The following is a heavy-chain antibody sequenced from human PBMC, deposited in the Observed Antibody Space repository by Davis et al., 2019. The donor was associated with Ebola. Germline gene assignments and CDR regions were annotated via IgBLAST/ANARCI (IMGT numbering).Heavy chain of an antibody. CDR2: IKQDGSEK. CDR3: TTTTGNKKDY. J-gene: IGHJ4*02. Sequence: GESLKISCAASGFTFSSYWMSWVRQAPGKGLEWVANIKQDGSEKYYVDSVKGRFTISRDNAKNSLYLQMNSLKTEDTAVYYCTTTTGNKKDYWGQGTLVTVSS. V-gene: IGHV3-7*03. D-gene: IGHD4-17*01. CDR1: GFTFSSYW.